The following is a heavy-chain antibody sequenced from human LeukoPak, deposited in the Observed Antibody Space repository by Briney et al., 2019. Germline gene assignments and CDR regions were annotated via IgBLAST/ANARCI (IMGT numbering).Heavy chain of an antibody. CDR1: GFTFSTYA. CDR3: AKRTAAVPYFYYGMDV. D-gene: IGHD6-13*01. CDR2: ISATGGST. V-gene: IGHV3-23*01. Sequence: PGGSLRLSCAASGFTFSTYAMSWVRQAPGKGLEWVSGISATGGSTYYADSVKGRFTISRDNSKNTLYLQVNSVRAEDTAVYYCAKRTAAVPYFYYGMDVWGQGTTVTVSS. J-gene: IGHJ6*02.